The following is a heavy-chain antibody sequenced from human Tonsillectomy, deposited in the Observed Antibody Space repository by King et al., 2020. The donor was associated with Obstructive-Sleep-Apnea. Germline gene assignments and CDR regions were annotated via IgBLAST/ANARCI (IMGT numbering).Heavy chain of an antibody. CDR2: IFYSGST. J-gene: IGHJ4*02. V-gene: IGHV4-31*03. CDR1: VGSISSGGYY. D-gene: IGHD2-2*01. Sequence: HVQLQESGPGLVKPSQTLSLTCTVSVGSISSGGYYCSWIRQHPGKGLEWIGDIFYSGSTYYNPSLKSRVTISVATSKNQFSLKLSSVTAADKAVYYFARDNIEYQLLFDYWGQGTLVTVSS. CDR3: ARDNIEYQLLFDY.